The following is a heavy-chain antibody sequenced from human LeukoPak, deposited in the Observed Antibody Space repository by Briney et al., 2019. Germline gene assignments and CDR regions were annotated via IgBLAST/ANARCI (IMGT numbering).Heavy chain of an antibody. J-gene: IGHJ4*02. V-gene: IGHV3-21*01. CDR3: ARDGVYSSGWYYFDY. D-gene: IGHD6-19*01. CDR2: ISSSSSYI. Sequence: GGSLRLSCAASGFTFSSYSMNWVRQAPGEGLEWVSSISSSSSYIYYADSVKGRFTISRDNAKNSLYLQMNSLRAEDTAVYYCARDGVYSSGWYYFDYWGQGTLVTVSS. CDR1: GFTFSSYS.